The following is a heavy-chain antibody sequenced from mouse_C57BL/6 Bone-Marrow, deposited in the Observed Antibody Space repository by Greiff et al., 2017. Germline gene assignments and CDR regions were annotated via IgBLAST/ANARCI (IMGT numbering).Heavy chain of an antibody. Sequence: VQLVESGAELARPGASVKMSCKASGYTFTSYTMHWVKQRPGPGLEWIGYINPSSGYTKYNQKFKDNATLTADKSSSTAYMQLSSLTSEDSAVYYCARFITTVAYWGQGTLVTVSA. J-gene: IGHJ3*01. CDR1: GYTFTSYT. CDR2: INPSSGYT. D-gene: IGHD1-1*01. V-gene: IGHV1-4*01. CDR3: ARFITTVAY.